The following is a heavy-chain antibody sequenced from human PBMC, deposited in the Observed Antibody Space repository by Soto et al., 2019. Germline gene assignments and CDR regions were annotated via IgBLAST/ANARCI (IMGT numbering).Heavy chain of an antibody. V-gene: IGHV3-74*01. J-gene: IGHJ4*02. D-gene: IGHD6-13*01. Sequence: GGSLRLSCAASGFAFSSYWMHWVRQAPGKGLVWVSRINSDGSSTSYADSVKGRFTISRDNAKNTLYLQMNSLRAEDTAVYYCARVGHGSSWSNFDYWGQGTLVTVSS. CDR2: INSDGSST. CDR1: GFAFSSYW. CDR3: ARVGHGSSWSNFDY.